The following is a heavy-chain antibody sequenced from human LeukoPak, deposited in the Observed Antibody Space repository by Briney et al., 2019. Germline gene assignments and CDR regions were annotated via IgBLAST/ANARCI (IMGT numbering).Heavy chain of an antibody. Sequence: GASVKVSCKASGGTFSSYAISWVRQAPGQGLEWMGRIIPILGIANYAQKFQGRVTITADKSTSTAYMELSSLRSEDTAVYYCARETAAGPFDYWGQGTLVTVSS. D-gene: IGHD6-13*01. CDR2: IIPILGIA. V-gene: IGHV1-69*04. J-gene: IGHJ4*02. CDR3: ARETAAGPFDY. CDR1: GGTFSSYA.